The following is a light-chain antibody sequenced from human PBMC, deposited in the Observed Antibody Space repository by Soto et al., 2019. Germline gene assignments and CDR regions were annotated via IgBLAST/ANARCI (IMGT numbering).Light chain of an antibody. Sequence: DIQMTQSPSTLSGSVGDRVTITCRASQTISSWVAWYQQKPGKAPKLLIYKASTLKSGVPSRFSGSGSGTEFTLTISRLQPDDFASYCCQHYNSYSEAFGQGTKVELK. CDR2: KAS. CDR1: QTISSW. V-gene: IGKV1-5*03. CDR3: QHYNSYSEA. J-gene: IGKJ1*01.